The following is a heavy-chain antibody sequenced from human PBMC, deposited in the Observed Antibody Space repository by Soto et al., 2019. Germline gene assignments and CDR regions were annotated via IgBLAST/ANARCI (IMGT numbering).Heavy chain of an antibody. Sequence: PGGSLRLSCTGSEFSFGDYAMTWVRQAQGKGLEWVACIRGKAYGGAVEYAASVKGRFTISRDDSKSISYLQMDSLKREDSGVNECSNFFIHEPPPPHKSPSVAARGPSDP. D-gene: IGHD3-3*01. CDR2: IRGKAYGGAV. CDR3: SNFFIHEPPPPHKSPSVAARGPSDP. J-gene: IGHJ5*02. CDR1: EFSFGDYA. V-gene: IGHV3-49*04.